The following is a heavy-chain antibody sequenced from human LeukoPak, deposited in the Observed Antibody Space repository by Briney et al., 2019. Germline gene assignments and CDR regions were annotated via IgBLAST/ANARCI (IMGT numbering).Heavy chain of an antibody. V-gene: IGHV3-48*01. CDR2: ISTSSSTI. CDR1: GFTVSNNY. J-gene: IGHJ4*02. Sequence: GGSLRLSCAASGFTVSNNYMSWVRQAPGKGLEWVSYISTSSSTIYYADSVKGRFTISRDNAKNSLYLQMNSLRVEDTAVYYCARVEMATIGDYWGQGTLVTVSS. CDR3: ARVEMATIGDY. D-gene: IGHD5-24*01.